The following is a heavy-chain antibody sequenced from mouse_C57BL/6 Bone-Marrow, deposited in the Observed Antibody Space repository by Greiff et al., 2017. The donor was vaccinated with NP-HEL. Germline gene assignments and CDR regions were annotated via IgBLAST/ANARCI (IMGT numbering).Heavy chain of an antibody. CDR2: IYPGGGYT. CDR1: GYTFTNYW. D-gene: IGHD1-1*01. CDR3: ARRAYYGSSSYWYFDV. V-gene: IGHV1-63*01. Sequence: QVQLKESGAELVRPGTSVKMSCKASGYTFTNYWIGWAKQRPGHGLEWIGDIYPGGGYTNYNEKFKGKATLTADKSSSTAYMQFSSLTSEDSAIYYCARRAYYGSSSYWYFDVWGTGTTVTVSS. J-gene: IGHJ1*03.